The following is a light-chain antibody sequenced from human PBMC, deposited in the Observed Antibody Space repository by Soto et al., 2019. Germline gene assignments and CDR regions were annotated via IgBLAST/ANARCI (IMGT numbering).Light chain of an antibody. J-gene: IGLJ2*01. V-gene: IGLV1-44*01. Sequence: QSVLTQPPSESGTPGQRVTISCSGSRSNIGSNTVNWYQQLPGTAPKFLLYSNNQRPSGVPKRFSGSKSGTSASLAISGLQSEDEADYHCATWDDSLNGHVVFGGVTKVTVL. CDR2: SNN. CDR3: ATWDDSLNGHVV. CDR1: RSNIGSNT.